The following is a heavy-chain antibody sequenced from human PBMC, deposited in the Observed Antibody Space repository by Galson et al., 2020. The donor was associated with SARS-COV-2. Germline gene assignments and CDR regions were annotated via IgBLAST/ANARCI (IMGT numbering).Heavy chain of an antibody. CDR3: ARVDGPREAAAHIYYYYYGMDV. Sequence: GGSLRLSCAASGFTFSSYWMHWVRQAPGKGLVWVSRINSDGSSTSYADSVKGRFTISRDNAKNTLYLQMNSLRAEDTAVYYCARVDGPREAAAHIYYYYYGMDVWGQGTTVTVSS. CDR1: GFTFSSYW. D-gene: IGHD2-2*01. V-gene: IGHV3-74*01. CDR2: INSDGSST. J-gene: IGHJ6*02.